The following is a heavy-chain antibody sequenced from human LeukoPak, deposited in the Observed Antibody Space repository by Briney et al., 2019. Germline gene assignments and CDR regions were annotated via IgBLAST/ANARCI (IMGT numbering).Heavy chain of an antibody. Sequence: GGSLRLSCAASGITFSNYRMTWVRQAPGKGLEWVANIHTDGSGKYYVDSVKGRFTVSRDNAKNSLYLQMNSLRAEDTAVYYCAKASGSGSYYNGPRYYYYGMDVWGQGTTVTVSS. V-gene: IGHV3-7*01. J-gene: IGHJ6*02. CDR1: GITFSNYR. CDR3: AKASGSGSYYNGPRYYYYGMDV. D-gene: IGHD3-10*01. CDR2: IHTDGSGK.